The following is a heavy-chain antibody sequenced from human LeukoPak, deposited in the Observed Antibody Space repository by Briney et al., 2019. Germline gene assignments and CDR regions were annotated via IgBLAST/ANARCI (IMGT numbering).Heavy chain of an antibody. CDR3: ARDRRAYSSGWGVDY. V-gene: IGHV1-18*04. D-gene: IGHD6-19*01. Sequence: ASVKVSCKASGYTFTSYGISWVRQAPGQGLEWMGWISAYNGNTNYAQKLQGRVTMTTDTSTSTAYMELRSLRSDDTAVYYCARDRRAYSSGWGVDYWGQGTLVTVSS. CDR1: GYTFTSYG. J-gene: IGHJ4*02. CDR2: ISAYNGNT.